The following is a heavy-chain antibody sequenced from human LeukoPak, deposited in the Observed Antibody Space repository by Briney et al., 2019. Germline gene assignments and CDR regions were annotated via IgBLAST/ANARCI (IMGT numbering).Heavy chain of an antibody. D-gene: IGHD3-3*01. CDR2: IKQDGSEK. V-gene: IGHV3-7*01. J-gene: IGHJ4*02. Sequence: PGGSLRLSCAASGFTFSSYWMSWVRQAPGKGLEWVANIKQDGSEKYYVDSVKGRFTISGDNAKNSLYLQMNSLRAEDTAVYYCARDPDFWSGYYYFDYWGQGTLVTVSS. CDR1: GFTFSSYW. CDR3: ARDPDFWSGYYYFDY.